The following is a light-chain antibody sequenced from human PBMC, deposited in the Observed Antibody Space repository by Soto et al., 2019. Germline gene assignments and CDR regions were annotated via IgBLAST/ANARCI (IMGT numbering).Light chain of an antibody. CDR2: RDA. CDR3: QIWDSSIV. CDR1: NIGSKN. J-gene: IGLJ2*01. Sequence: SYELSQPLSVSVALGQTARITCGGNNIGSKNVNWYQQKPGQAPVLVIYRDANRSSGIPERFSGSNSGNTATLTISRAQAGDEGDYYCQIWDSSIVFGGGTKITVL. V-gene: IGLV3-9*01.